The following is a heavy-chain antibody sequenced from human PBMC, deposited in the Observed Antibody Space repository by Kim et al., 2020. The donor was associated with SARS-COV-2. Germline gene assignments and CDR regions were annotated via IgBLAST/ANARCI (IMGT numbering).Heavy chain of an antibody. CDR2: IDPSDSYT. D-gene: IGHD3-10*01. CDR3: ARYTEDGSGSYYYYYYYGMDV. J-gene: IGHJ6*02. V-gene: IGHV5-10-1*01. CDR1: GYSFTSYW. Sequence: GESLKISCKGSGYSFTSYWISWVRQMPGKGLEWMGRIDPSDSYTNYSPSFQGHVTISADKSISTAYLQWSSLKASDTAMYYCARYTEDGSGSYYYYYYYGMDVWGQGTTVTVSS.